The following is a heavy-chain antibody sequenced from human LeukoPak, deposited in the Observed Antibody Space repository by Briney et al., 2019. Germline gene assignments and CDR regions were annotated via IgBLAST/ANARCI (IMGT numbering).Heavy chain of an antibody. J-gene: IGHJ3*02. V-gene: IGHV1-2*06. CDR2: INPNSGGT. CDR1: GYTFTGYY. D-gene: IGHD1-26*01. Sequence: GASVKVSCKASGYTFTGYYMHWVRQAPGQGLEWMGRINPNSGGTNYAQKFQGRVTMTRDTSISTAYMELSRLRSDDTAVYYCARAVGATNNAFDIWGQGTMVTVSS. CDR3: ARAVGATNNAFDI.